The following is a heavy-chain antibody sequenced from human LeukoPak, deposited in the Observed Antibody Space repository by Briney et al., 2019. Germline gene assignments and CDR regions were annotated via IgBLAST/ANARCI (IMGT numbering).Heavy chain of an antibody. CDR2: ISYDGSNK. CDR3: ASRSSWYLYRAFDY. V-gene: IGHV3-30*03. CDR1: GFTFSSYG. D-gene: IGHD6-13*01. Sequence: GGSLRLSCAASGFTFSSYGMHWVRQAPGKGLEWVAVISYDGSNKYYADSVKGRFTISRDNSKNTLYLQMNSLRAEDTAVYYCASRSSWYLYRAFDYWGQGTLVTVSS. J-gene: IGHJ4*02.